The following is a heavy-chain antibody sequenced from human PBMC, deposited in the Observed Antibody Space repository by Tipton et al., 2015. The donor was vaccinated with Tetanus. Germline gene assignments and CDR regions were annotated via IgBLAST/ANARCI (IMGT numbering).Heavy chain of an antibody. J-gene: IGHJ4*02. CDR1: GFTFSTYS. Sequence: SLRLSCAASGFTFSTYSMNWVRQAPGKGLEWVSSIGVSSSPIYYADSLKGRFTISRDNAKSSFYLQMNSLRAEDTAVYFCASGSALDYWGPGTLVTVSS. CDR3: ASGSALDY. CDR2: IGVSSSPI. D-gene: IGHD6-25*01. V-gene: IGHV3-21*06.